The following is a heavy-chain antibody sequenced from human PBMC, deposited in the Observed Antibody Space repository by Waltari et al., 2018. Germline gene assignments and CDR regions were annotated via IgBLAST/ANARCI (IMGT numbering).Heavy chain of an antibody. V-gene: IGHV1-8*01. CDR1: GYNFRTYD. Sequence: QVQLVQSGAEVRKPGASVKVSCKASGYNFRTYDINWVRQAPGQGLEWMGWMNPNSANKGSSKKFQGRLTMTTDTSMTTSYMELSSLTSEDTAIYYCARARTTAPLGFYFIDVWGKGTTVIVSS. D-gene: IGHD4-17*01. CDR3: ARARTTAPLGFYFIDV. J-gene: IGHJ6*03. CDR2: MNPNSANK.